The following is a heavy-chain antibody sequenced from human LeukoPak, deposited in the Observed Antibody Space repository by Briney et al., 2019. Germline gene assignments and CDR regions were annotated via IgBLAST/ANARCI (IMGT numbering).Heavy chain of an antibody. J-gene: IGHJ4*02. CDR2: IYYMKST. CDR1: GGSISNYY. V-gene: IGHV4-59*08. Sequence: PSETLSLTCTVSGGSISNYYWSWIRQPPGKGLEWIGYIYYMKSTNYNPSLKSRVTISVDTSKNQFSLNLSSVTAADTAVYYCAGYSYVKSYFDSWGQGTLVTVSS. D-gene: IGHD5-18*01. CDR3: AGYSYVKSYFDS.